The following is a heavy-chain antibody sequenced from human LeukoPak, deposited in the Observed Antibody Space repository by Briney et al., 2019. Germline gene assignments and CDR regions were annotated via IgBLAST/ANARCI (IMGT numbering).Heavy chain of an antibody. D-gene: IGHD5-12*01. CDR1: GGSISSGGYY. J-gene: IGHJ4*02. CDR2: IHYSGST. V-gene: IGHV4-31*03. CDR3: ARDSGYGGTDY. Sequence: TLSLTCTVSGGSISSGGYYWSWTRQHPGKGLEWIGYIHYSGSTYYNPSLKSRVGISVDTSNSQFSLKLSSVTAADTAIYYCARDSGYGGTDYWGQGTLVTVSS.